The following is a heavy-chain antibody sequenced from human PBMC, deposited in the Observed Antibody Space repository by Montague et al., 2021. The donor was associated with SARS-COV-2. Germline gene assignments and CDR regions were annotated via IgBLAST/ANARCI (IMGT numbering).Heavy chain of an antibody. D-gene: IGHD3-16*01. CDR1: GFTFSRYE. V-gene: IGHV3-48*03. CDR2: LSSSGSTI. Sequence: SLRLSCAASGFTFSRYEMNWVRQAPGKGLEWVSYLSSSGSTIYYXXSLKVRFTISRDNAKNSLYLQLNSLRAEDTAVYYCARAVPYVFRPLKYFDYWGQGTLVTVSS. J-gene: IGHJ4*02. CDR3: ARAVPYVFRPLKYFDY.